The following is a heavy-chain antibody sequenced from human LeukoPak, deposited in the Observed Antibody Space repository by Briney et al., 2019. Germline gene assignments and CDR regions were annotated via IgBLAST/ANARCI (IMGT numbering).Heavy chain of an antibody. CDR1: GGSISSGGYY. J-gene: IGHJ4*02. CDR3: ARSLYSSSWPLDY. CDR2: IYYSGST. Sequence: PSQTLSLTCTVSGGSISSGGYYWSWIRQPPGKGLEWIGYIYYSGSTNYNPSLKSRVTISVDTSKNQFSLKLSSVTAADTAVYYCARSLYSSSWPLDYWGQGTLVTVSS. D-gene: IGHD6-13*01. V-gene: IGHV4-61*08.